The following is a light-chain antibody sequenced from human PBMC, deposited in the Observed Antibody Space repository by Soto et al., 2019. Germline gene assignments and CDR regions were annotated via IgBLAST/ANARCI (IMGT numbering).Light chain of an antibody. J-gene: IGLJ1*01. CDR2: DVS. V-gene: IGLV2-14*03. CDR1: SSDVGGYNY. Sequence: QSALTQPASVSGSPGQSITISCTGTSSDVGGYNYVSWYQHHPGKAPKLMIYDVSNRPSGVSNRFSGSKSGNTASLTISGLQAEDEADYYCSSYTSSSTLLYVVGTGNKVTVL. CDR3: SSYTSSSTLLYV.